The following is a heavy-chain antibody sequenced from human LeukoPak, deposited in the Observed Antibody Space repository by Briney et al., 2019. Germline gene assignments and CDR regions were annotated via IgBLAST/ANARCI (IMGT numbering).Heavy chain of an antibody. CDR2: ISGSGGST. CDR3: ARETYSSGWYWDY. Sequence: GGSLRLSCAASGFTFSSYGMSWVRQAPGKGLEWVSAISGSGGSTYYADSVKGRFTISRDNAKNSLYLQMNSLRAEDTAVYYCARETYSSGWYWDYWGQGTLVTVSS. CDR1: GFTFSSYG. D-gene: IGHD6-19*01. V-gene: IGHV3-23*01. J-gene: IGHJ4*02.